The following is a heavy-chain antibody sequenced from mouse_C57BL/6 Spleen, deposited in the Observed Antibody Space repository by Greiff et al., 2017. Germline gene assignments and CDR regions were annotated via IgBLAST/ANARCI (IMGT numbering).Heavy chain of an antibody. V-gene: IGHV14-2*01. CDR2: IDPEDGEN. CDR1: GFNIKDYY. CDR3: ARFADCDV. J-gene: IGHJ1*03. Sequence: EVQLQASGAELVKPGASVKLFCPASGFNIKDYYMHWVKQRTEQGLEWNGRIDPEDGENKFAPKFQGKATITADTSSNTAYLPLSRLTSEDTAVYYCARFADCDVWGTGTTVTVSS.